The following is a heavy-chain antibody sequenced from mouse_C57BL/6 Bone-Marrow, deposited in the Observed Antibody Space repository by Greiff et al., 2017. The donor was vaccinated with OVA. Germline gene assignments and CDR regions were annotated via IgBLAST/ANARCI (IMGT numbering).Heavy chain of an antibody. CDR1: GYTFTSYW. CDR3: ARRDGYSYAMDY. Sequence: QVQLQQPGAELVKPGASVKLSCKASGYTFTSYWMHGVKQRPGGGFEWIGRIDPNSGGTKYNEKFKSKATLTVDKPSSTAYMQLSSLTSEDSAVYYCARRDGYSYAMDYWGQGTSVTVSS. J-gene: IGHJ4*01. CDR2: IDPNSGGT. V-gene: IGHV1-72*01. D-gene: IGHD2-3*01.